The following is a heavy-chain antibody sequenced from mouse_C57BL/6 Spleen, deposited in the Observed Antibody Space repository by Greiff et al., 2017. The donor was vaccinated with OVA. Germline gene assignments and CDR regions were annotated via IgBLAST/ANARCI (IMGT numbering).Heavy chain of an antibody. CDR2: INYDGSST. Sequence: EVQRVESEGGLVQPGSSMKLSCTASGFTFSDYYMAWVRQVPEKGLEWVANINYDGSSTYYLDSLKSRFIISRDNAKNILYLQMSSLKSEDTATYYCARDYSKGYWYFDVWGTGTTVTVSS. CDR1: GFTFSDYY. D-gene: IGHD2-5*01. J-gene: IGHJ1*03. CDR3: ARDYSKGYWYFDV. V-gene: IGHV5-16*01.